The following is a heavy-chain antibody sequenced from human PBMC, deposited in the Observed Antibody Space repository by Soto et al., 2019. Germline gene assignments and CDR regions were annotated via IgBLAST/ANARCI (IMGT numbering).Heavy chain of an antibody. CDR2: ISAYNGNT. J-gene: IGHJ6*02. V-gene: IGHV1-18*01. CDR1: CYHLSSHG. Sequence: QGPLVPAGAEGKEAWAPGEVFCTASCYHLSSHGNQRVPQAPGPGPGWMGLISAYNGNTNYAQKLQGRVTMTTDTSTSTAYMELRSLRSDDTAVYYCASPSDSSWYSHYYYGMDVWGQGTTVTVSS. CDR3: ASPSDSSWYSHYYYGMDV. D-gene: IGHD6-13*01.